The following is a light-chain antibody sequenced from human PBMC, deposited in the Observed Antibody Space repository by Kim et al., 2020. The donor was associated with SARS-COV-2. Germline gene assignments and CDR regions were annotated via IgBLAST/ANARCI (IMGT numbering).Light chain of an antibody. J-gene: IGKJ4*01. CDR3: QQYEDWPLT. CDR2: GAS. V-gene: IGKV3-15*01. CDR1: QSVSSN. Sequence: VSPGERANLSCRAIQSVSSNLAWYDQKPGQAPGLLIYGASTRATGVPARFSGSGSGTEFALTISSLESEDFAVYYCQQYEDWPLTFGGGNQVDIK.